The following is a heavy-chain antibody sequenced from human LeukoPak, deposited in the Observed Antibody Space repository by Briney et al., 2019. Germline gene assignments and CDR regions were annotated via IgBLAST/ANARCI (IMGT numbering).Heavy chain of an antibody. CDR2: IIPIFGTA. CDR1: GGTFSSYA. J-gene: IGHJ4*02. CDR3: ARRDGGYCSSTSCYFRFDY. D-gene: IGHD2-2*01. V-gene: IGHV1-69*13. Sequence: SVKVSCKASGGTFSSYAISWVRQAPGQGLEWMGGIIPIFGTANYAQKFQGRVTFTADESTSTAYMELSSLRSEDTAVYYCARRDGGYCSSTSCYFRFDYWGQGTLVTVSS.